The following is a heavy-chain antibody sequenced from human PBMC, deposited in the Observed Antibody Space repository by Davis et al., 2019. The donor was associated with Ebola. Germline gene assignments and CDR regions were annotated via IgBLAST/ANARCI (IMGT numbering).Heavy chain of an antibody. V-gene: IGHV1-2*04. CDR3: ARVQIKGVTNFDF. Sequence: ASVKVSCKASGYTFTDYFMHWVRQAPGQGLEWMGWINPNSGGTNYAQKFQGWVTMTRDTSISTAYMELSRLKSDDTAVYYCARVQIKGVTNFDFWGQGTLVTVSS. J-gene: IGHJ4*02. CDR2: INPNSGGT. CDR1: GYTFTDYF. D-gene: IGHD3-10*01.